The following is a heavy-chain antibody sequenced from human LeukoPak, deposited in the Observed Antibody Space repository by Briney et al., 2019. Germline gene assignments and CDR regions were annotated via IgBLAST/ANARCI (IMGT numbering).Heavy chain of an antibody. CDR1: GFTFSSYA. D-gene: IGHD3-3*01. CDR3: ARDRYYDFWSGSHYFDY. CDR2: IIPMFGTA. V-gene: IGHV1-69*06. Sequence: GGSLRLSCAASGFTFSSYAISWVRQAPGQGLEWMGVIIPMFGTANYAQKFQGRVTITADKSTTTAYMELSSLRSVDTAMYYCARDRYYDFWSGSHYFDYWGQGTLVTVSS. J-gene: IGHJ4*02.